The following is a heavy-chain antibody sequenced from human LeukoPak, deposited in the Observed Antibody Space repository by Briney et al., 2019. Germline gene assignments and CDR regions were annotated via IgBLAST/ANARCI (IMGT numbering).Heavy chain of an antibody. CDR1: GFTFSTYS. J-gene: IGHJ4*02. V-gene: IGHV3-48*02. CDR2: ISSSSSAI. CDR3: ARGALRYSDY. D-gene: IGHD3-9*01. Sequence: GGSLRLSCAASGFTFSTYSMNWVRQAPGKGLEWVSSISSSSSAIYYAASVKGRFTISRDNAKNSLHLQMNSLRDEDTAVYYCARGALRYSDYWGQGTLVTVSS.